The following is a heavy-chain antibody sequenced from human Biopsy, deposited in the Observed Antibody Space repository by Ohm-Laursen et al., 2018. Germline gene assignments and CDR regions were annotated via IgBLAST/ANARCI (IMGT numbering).Heavy chain of an antibody. CDR2: IYYSGTT. CDR3: ARRPYGGTRYWYFDL. V-gene: IGHV4-31*01. CDR1: GGSVSSGGFY. Sequence: TPSLTCTVSGGSVSSGGFYWSWIRQHPGKGLEWIRYIYYSGTTYYNPSLKSLVTISVDTSKNQFSLKLNSVTAADTAVYYCARRPYGGTRYWYFDLWGRGTLVTVSS. D-gene: IGHD4-23*01. J-gene: IGHJ2*01.